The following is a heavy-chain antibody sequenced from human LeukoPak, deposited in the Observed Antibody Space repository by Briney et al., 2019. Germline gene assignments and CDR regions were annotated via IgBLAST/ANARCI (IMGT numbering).Heavy chain of an antibody. D-gene: IGHD4-17*01. CDR3: ARGGYGDYVDGTLHNWFDP. J-gene: IGHJ5*02. CDR2: IYYSGST. CDR1: VGSISSYY. Sequence: SDTLSLTCTVSVGSISSYYWSWIRQPPGKGLEWSGYIYYSGSTNYNLSLKSRVTISVDTSKNQFSLKLSSVTAADTAVYYCARGGYGDYVDGTLHNWFDPWGQGTLVTVSS. V-gene: IGHV4-59*07.